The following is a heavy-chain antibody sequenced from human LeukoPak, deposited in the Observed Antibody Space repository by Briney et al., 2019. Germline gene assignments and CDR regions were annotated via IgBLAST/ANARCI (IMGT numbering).Heavy chain of an antibody. J-gene: IGHJ3*02. Sequence: PSETLSLTCTVSGGSISSYYWSWIRQPPGKGLEWIGYISHSGSTQHNPSLKSRVTISLDTSKNQFSLKMNSVTAADTAVYYCAGDSGTYYVTGDHDAFDIWGQGTMITVSS. V-gene: IGHV4-59*12. D-gene: IGHD1-26*01. CDR2: ISHSGST. CDR1: GGSISSYY. CDR3: AGDSGTYYVTGDHDAFDI.